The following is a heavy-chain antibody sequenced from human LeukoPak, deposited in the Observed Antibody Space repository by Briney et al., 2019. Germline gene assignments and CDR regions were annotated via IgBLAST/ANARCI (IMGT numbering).Heavy chain of an antibody. V-gene: IGHV1-2*02. CDR3: ARGGNVVPAAVDY. D-gene: IGHD2-2*01. CDR1: GYTFTGYY. Sequence: ASVKVSCKASGYTFTGYYMHWVRQAPGQGLEWMGWINPNSGGINYAQKFQGRVTMTRDTSISTAYMELSRLRSDDTAVYYCARGGNVVPAAVDYWGQGTLVTVSS. CDR2: INPNSGGI. J-gene: IGHJ4*02.